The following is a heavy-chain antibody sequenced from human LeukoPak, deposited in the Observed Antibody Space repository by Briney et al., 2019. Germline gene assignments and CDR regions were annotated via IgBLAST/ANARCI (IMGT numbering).Heavy chain of an antibody. D-gene: IGHD3-10*01. CDR2: INPNNGGT. Sequence: GASVKVSCKASGYRFTGYYIHWMRQAPGQGLEWMGWINPNNGGTNYAQKFQGRVTMARDTSITTTYMELSSLRSDDTAVYYCARDSGDYYGSGSRFDPWGQGTLVTVSS. V-gene: IGHV1-2*02. CDR3: ARDSGDYYGSGSRFDP. J-gene: IGHJ5*02. CDR1: GYRFTGYY.